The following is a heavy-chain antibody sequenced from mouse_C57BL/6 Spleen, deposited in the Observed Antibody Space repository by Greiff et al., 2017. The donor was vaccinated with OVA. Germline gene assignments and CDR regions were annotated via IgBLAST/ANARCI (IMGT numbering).Heavy chain of an antibody. D-gene: IGHD3-2*02. CDR3: ARPAQATDYLDY. J-gene: IGHJ2*01. CDR2: ISSGSSTI. Sequence: EVKLMESGGGLVKPGGSLKLSCAASGFTFSDYGMHWVRQAPEKGLEWVAYISSGSSTIYYADTVKGRFTISRDNAKNTLFLQMTTLRSEDTAMDYCARPAQATDYLDYWGQGTTLTVSS. CDR1: GFTFSDYG. V-gene: IGHV5-17*01.